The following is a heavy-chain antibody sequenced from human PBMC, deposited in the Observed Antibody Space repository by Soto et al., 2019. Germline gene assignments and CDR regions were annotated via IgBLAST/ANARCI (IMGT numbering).Heavy chain of an antibody. CDR2: ISGSGGST. V-gene: IGHV3-23*01. CDR3: ASRSPWLALIPLKQNWFDP. CDR1: GFTFSSYA. D-gene: IGHD6-19*01. J-gene: IGHJ5*02. Sequence: PGGSLRLSCAASGFTFSSYAMSWVRQAPGRGLEWVSAISGSGGSTYYADSVKGRFTISRDNSKNTLYLQMNSLRAEDTAVYYCASRSPWLALIPLKQNWFDPWGQGTLVTVSS.